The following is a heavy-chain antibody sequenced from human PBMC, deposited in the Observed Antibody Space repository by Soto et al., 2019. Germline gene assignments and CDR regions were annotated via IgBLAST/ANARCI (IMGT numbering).Heavy chain of an antibody. V-gene: IGHV3-48*04. D-gene: IGHD3-22*01. J-gene: IGHJ6*02. CDR3: ARLDGNDYDSSGYYYYYYGMDV. Sequence: PGGSLRLSCAASGFTFSYYSMNWVRQAPGKGLEWVSYISSSSSTIYYADSVKGRFTISRDNAKNSLYLQMNSLRAEDTAVYYCARLDGNDYDSSGYYYYYYGMDVWGQGTTVTVSS. CDR2: ISSSSSTI. CDR1: GFTFSYYS.